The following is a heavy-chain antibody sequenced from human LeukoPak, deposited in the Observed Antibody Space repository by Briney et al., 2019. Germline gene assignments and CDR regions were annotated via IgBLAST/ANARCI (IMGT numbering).Heavy chain of an antibody. CDR3: ATLGCSGGSCYLDY. J-gene: IGHJ4*02. CDR2: SSGSGGST. V-gene: IGHV3-23*01. D-gene: IGHD2-15*01. CDR1: GFTFSSYA. Sequence: PGGSLRLFCAASGFTFSSYAMSWARQAPGKRLEWVSASSGSGGSTYYADSVKGRFTISRDNSKNTLYPQMNSLRAEDTAVYYCATLGCSGGSCYLDYWGQGTLVTVSS.